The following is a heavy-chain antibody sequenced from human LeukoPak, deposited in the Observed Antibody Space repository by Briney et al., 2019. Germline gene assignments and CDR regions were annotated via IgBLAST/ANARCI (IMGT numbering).Heavy chain of an antibody. CDR3: ARDLGGSSADY. Sequence: SETLSLTCTVSGGSISSYYWSWIRQPPGKGLEWIGYIYYSGSTNYNPSLKSRVTISVDTSKNQFSLKRSSVTAADTAVYYCARDLGGSSADYWGQGTLVTVSS. D-gene: IGHD6-6*01. V-gene: IGHV4-59*01. CDR1: GGSISSYY. J-gene: IGHJ4*02. CDR2: IYYSGST.